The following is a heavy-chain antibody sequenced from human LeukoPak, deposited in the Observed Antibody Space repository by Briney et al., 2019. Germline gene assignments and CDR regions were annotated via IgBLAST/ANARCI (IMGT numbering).Heavy chain of an antibody. Sequence: GGSLRLSCTASVFAFSNYEMTWVRQAPGKGLDWVSNIGGSGANTYYADSVKGRFTISRDNARNSLHLQMNSLRAEDTAVYYCARDCGILRIDCGDSLDIWGQGTMVTVSS. J-gene: IGHJ3*02. CDR2: IGGSGANT. CDR3: ARDCGILRIDCGDSLDI. CDR1: VFAFSNYE. D-gene: IGHD2-21*01. V-gene: IGHV3-23*01.